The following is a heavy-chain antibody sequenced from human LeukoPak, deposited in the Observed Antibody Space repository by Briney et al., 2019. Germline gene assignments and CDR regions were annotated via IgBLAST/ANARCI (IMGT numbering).Heavy chain of an antibody. CDR2: IYPGDSDT. V-gene: IGHV5-51*01. CDR1: GYFFTSYW. D-gene: IGHD2-2*01. J-gene: IGHJ4*02. Sequence: GESLKISCKASGYFFTSYWIAWVRQMPGKGLEWMGIIYPGDSDTKYSPSLQGQVTISADKSVSTAYLQLNSLKASDTAIYYCARTPGFTSFRLEYWGLGTLVTVSS. CDR3: ARTPGFTSFRLEY.